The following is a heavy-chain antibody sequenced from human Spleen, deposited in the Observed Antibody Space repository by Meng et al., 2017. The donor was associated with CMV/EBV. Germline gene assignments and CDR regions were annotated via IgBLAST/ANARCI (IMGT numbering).Heavy chain of an antibody. J-gene: IGHJ5*02. Sequence: GESLKISCAASGFNFSTYWMHWVRQVPGKGLVWVSRINSDGSSTTYADSVKGRFTISRDNAKNSLYLQMNSLRAEDTAVYYCARDLREDCGGDCPSNWFDPWGQGTLVTVSS. D-gene: IGHD2-21*01. CDR2: INSDGSST. CDR3: ARDLREDCGGDCPSNWFDP. V-gene: IGHV3-74*03. CDR1: GFNFSTYW.